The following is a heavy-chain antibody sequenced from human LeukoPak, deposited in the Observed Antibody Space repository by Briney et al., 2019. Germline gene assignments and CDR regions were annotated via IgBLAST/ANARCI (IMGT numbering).Heavy chain of an antibody. CDR2: IYHGGRS. CDR1: GYPMNSGYY. Sequence: PSETLSLTCAFSGYPMNSGYYWGWIRQPPGKGLEWIASIYHGGRSYYNPSLKSRVTISVDTSKNQFSLKMSSVIAADTAVYCCARILGYCTSTNCHDAFDIWGQGTMVTVSS. V-gene: IGHV4-38-2*01. CDR3: ARILGYCTSTNCHDAFDI. J-gene: IGHJ3*02. D-gene: IGHD2-2*01.